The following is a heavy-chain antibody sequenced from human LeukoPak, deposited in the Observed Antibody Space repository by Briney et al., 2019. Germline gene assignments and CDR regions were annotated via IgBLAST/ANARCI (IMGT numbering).Heavy chain of an antibody. CDR2: ISSSSSTI. V-gene: IGHV3-48*02. J-gene: IGHJ6*03. Sequence: PGGSLRLSCAASGFTFSSYSMNWVRQAPGKGLEWVSYISSSSSTIYYADSVKGRFTISRDNAKNTLYLQMNSLRDEDTAVYYCARDHRIAEDGNYYYYMDVWGKGTTVTVSS. D-gene: IGHD6-13*01. CDR3: ARDHRIAEDGNYYYYMDV. CDR1: GFTFSSYS.